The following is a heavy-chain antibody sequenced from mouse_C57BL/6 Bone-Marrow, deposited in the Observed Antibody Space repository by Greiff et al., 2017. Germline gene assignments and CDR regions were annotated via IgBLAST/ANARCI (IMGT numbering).Heavy chain of an antibody. CDR1: GFTFSSYT. V-gene: IGHV5-9*01. CDR2: ISGGGGNT. Sequence: EVKLVASGGGLVKPGGSLKLSCAASGFTFSSYTMSWVRQTPEKRLQWVAAISGGGGNTYYPDSVKGRFTISSDNDKNILYLQMSSLRSEDTALYYCSRQVTTVLATKYFDVWGTGTTVTVSS. CDR3: SRQVTTVLATKYFDV. J-gene: IGHJ1*03. D-gene: IGHD1-1*01.